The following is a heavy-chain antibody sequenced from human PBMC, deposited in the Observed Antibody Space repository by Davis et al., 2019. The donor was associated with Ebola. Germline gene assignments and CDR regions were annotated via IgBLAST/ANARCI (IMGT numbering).Heavy chain of an antibody. J-gene: IGHJ4*02. D-gene: IGHD6-13*01. CDR2: IRSKANSYAT. V-gene: IGHV3-73*01. Sequence: GGSLRLSCAASGFTFNGSAMHWVRQASGKGLEWVGRIRSKANSYATAYAASVKGSFTISRDDSTNTAYLQMNSLNTEDTAVYYCTRAQQLDGYWGQGTLVTVSS. CDR1: GFTFNGSA. CDR3: TRAQQLDGY.